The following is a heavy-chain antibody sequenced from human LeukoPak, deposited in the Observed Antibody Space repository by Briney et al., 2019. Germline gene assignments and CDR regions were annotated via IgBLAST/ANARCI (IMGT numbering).Heavy chain of an antibody. V-gene: IGHV3-74*01. CDR2: INSDGSST. CDR1: GFTFSSYW. Sequence: GGSLRLSCAASGFTFSSYWMHWVRQAPGKGLVWVSRINSDGSSTSYADSVKGRFTISRDNAKNTLYLQMNSLRAEDTAVYYCARGGELTYYYDSSGYYSPFGDYWGQGTLVTVSS. J-gene: IGHJ4*02. CDR3: ARGGELTYYYDSSGYYSPFGDY. D-gene: IGHD3-22*01.